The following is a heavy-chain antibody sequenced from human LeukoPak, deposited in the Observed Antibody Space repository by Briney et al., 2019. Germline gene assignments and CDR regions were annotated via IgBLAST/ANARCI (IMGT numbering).Heavy chain of an antibody. J-gene: IGHJ6*03. Sequence: PGGSLRLSCAASGFTVSSNYMSWVRQAPGKGLEWVSVIYSGDNTFYADSVKDRFTISRDNAKNSLYLQMNSLRAEDTAVYYCARDIKSGYCSGGSCYDYYYYYYMDVWGKGTTVTVSS. CDR2: IYSGDNT. CDR1: GFTVSSNY. D-gene: IGHD2-15*01. V-gene: IGHV3-53*01. CDR3: ARDIKSGYCSGGSCYDYYYYYYMDV.